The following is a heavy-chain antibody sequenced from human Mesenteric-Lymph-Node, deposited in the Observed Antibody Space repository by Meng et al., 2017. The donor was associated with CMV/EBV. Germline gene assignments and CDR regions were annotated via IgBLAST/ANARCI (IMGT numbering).Heavy chain of an antibody. CDR2: ITYMGST. D-gene: IGHD3-3*01. J-gene: IGHJ6*02. V-gene: IGHV4-59*01. Sequence: GSLRLSCSVSGASISDYYWSWIRQPPGKGLEWIGYITYMGSTNYNPSLKSRVTISVDTSKNQFSLKLSSVTAADTAVYYCARGPSAGDDFWSGYYTGPIYYGMDVWGQGTTVTVSS. CDR3: ARGPSAGDDFWSGYYTGPIYYGMDV. CDR1: GASISDYY.